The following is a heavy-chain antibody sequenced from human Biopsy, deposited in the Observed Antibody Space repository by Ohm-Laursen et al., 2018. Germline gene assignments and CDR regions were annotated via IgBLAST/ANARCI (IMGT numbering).Heavy chain of an antibody. CDR1: GASVTSGSYY. V-gene: IGHV4-61*01. J-gene: IGHJ4*02. CDR3: ARESALAGDFDS. CDR2: ISNIGSA. Sequence: TLSLTCTVSGASVTSGSYYWSWIRQPPGKGLEWLGYISNIGSANYNASLKSRFTISVDTSKNHFSLKLTSVTAADTAVYYCARESALAGDFDSWGQGTLVTVSS. D-gene: IGHD6-19*01.